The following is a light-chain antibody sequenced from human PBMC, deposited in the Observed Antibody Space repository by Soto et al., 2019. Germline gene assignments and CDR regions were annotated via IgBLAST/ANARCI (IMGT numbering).Light chain of an antibody. Sequence: QSVLTQPASVSGSPGKSITISCTGTSSDVGGYNYVSWYQQHPGKAPKLMIYEVSNRPSGVSNRFSGSKSGNTASLTISGLQDEDEADYYFSAYTSRITYAFGAGTKVTVL. CDR2: EVS. V-gene: IGLV2-14*01. J-gene: IGLJ1*01. CDR1: SSDVGGYNY. CDR3: SAYTSRITYA.